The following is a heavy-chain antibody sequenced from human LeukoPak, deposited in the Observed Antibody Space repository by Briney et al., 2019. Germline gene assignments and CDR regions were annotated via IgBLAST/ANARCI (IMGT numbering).Heavy chain of an antibody. CDR1: GFTFSSYA. V-gene: IGHV3-23*01. CDR2: ISGSVGST. D-gene: IGHD3-22*01. J-gene: IGHJ4*02. Sequence: PGGSLRLSCAASGFTFSSYAMSWVRQAPGKGLEWVSAISGSVGSTYYADSVKGRFTISRDNSKNTLYVQMNSLRAEDTAVYYCAAILVIITRGQAGLEPLDYWGQGTLVTVSS. CDR3: AAILVIITRGQAGLEPLDY.